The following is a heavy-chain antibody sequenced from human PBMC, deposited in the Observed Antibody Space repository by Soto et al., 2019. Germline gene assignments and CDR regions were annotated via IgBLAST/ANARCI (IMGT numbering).Heavy chain of an antibody. J-gene: IGHJ4*02. Sequence: EVPGVESGGGVVKPGGSLRLSWVASGFTFSSYRMNWGLQAAGQVLEWFSSISSSSSYVYYADSVKGRFTISRDNAKNSMVLQMISLRAEDTAVYYCVRTWRQDKWDDLRYWGQGALVTVSS. V-gene: IGHV3-21*01. CDR2: ISSSSSYV. CDR3: VRTWRQDKWDDLRY. CDR1: GFTFSSYR. D-gene: IGHD1-20*01.